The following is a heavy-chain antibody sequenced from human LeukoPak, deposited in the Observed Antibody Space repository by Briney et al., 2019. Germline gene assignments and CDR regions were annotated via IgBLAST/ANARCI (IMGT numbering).Heavy chain of an antibody. Sequence: PGGPLRLSCAASGFTFDDHGMSWVRQVPGKGLEWVSGIKWDGGSTGYADSVKGRFTISRDNAKNSLYLQMNSLGVEDTAVYHCARGAGSSWYFYFDYWGQGTLVTVSS. J-gene: IGHJ4*02. CDR2: IKWDGGST. D-gene: IGHD6-13*01. CDR1: GFTFDDHG. V-gene: IGHV3-20*01. CDR3: ARGAGSSWYFYFDY.